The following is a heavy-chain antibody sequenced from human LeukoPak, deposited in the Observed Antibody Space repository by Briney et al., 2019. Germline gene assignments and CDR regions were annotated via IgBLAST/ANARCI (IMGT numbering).Heavy chain of an antibody. D-gene: IGHD2-8*02. CDR2: IRQDGSEK. CDR3: ASYLYWWSDLGY. J-gene: IGHJ4*02. V-gene: IGHV3-7*01. Sequence: GGALRLSCAASGFTFSNYWMSWIRQPPGKGLEWVAIIRQDGSEKKYVDSVKRRFTISRDNAKNSLYLEMNSLRAEDTAVYYCASYLYWWSDLGYWGQGTLVTVSS. CDR1: GFTFSNYW.